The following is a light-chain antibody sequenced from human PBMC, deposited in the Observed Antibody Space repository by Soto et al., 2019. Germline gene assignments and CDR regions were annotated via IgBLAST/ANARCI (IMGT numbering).Light chain of an antibody. V-gene: IGKV3D-15*01. J-gene: IGKJ4*01. CDR1: QSIGSD. CDR2: GAS. Sequence: EIVLTQSPATLSVSPGETVTLSCRASQSIGSDLAWYQQKPGQAPRLLIYGASTRATGVPARFSGSGSGTEFTLTITRPQSEDFAVYYCQQYGRWPPITFGGGARIEIK. CDR3: QQYGRWPPIT.